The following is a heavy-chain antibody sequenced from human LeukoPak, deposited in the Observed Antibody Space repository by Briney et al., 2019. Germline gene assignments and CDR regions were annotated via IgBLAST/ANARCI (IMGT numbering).Heavy chain of an antibody. CDR3: ASSSGYSFWFDP. CDR2: IYYNGIT. Sequence: SETLSLSCTVSGDSISTRSYYWGWIRQPPGKGLEWIGSIYYNGITYYNLSLKSRVTISVDTSKNHFSLKLTSVTAADTAVYYCASSSGYSFWFDPWGQGTLVTVSS. D-gene: IGHD3-22*01. CDR1: GDSISTRSYY. J-gene: IGHJ5*02. V-gene: IGHV4-39*02.